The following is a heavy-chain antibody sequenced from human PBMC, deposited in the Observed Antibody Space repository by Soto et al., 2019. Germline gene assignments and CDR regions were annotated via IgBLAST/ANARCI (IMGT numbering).Heavy chain of an antibody. Sequence: GGSLRLSCAASGFTFDDYAMHWVRQAPGKGLEWVSGISWNSGSIGYADSVKGRFTISRDNAKNSLYLQMNSLRAEDTALYYCAKDISDTAMVGYMDVWGKGTTVTVSS. CDR2: ISWNSGSI. D-gene: IGHD5-18*01. J-gene: IGHJ6*03. V-gene: IGHV3-9*01. CDR1: GFTFDDYA. CDR3: AKDISDTAMVGYMDV.